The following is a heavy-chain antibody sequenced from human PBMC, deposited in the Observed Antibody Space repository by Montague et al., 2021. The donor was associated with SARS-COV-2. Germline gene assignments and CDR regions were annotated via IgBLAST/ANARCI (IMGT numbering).Heavy chain of an antibody. CDR2: SYSSWIT. V-gene: IGHV4-59*12. D-gene: IGHD1-14*01. CDR1: CGSIGSSD. CDR3: ARETMTGDAFDD. Sequence: SETLSLTCAVSCGSIGSSDWGSIRQRPRKGLDWSWFSYSSWITDSNPSFKSRVSISLDTSKNQVSLKLRSVTTADTVVYYCARETMTGDAFDDWGQGTMVTVSP. J-gene: IGHJ3*01.